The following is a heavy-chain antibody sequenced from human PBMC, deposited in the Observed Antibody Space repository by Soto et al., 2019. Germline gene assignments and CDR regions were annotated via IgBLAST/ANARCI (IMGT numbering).Heavy chain of an antibody. CDR2: IVVGSGNT. V-gene: IGHV1-58*02. D-gene: IGHD1-26*01. CDR1: GFTFTSSA. Sequence: SVKVSCKASGFTFTSSAMQWVRQARGQRLEWIGWIVVGSGNTNYAQKFQERVTITRDMSTSTAYMELSSLRSEDTAVYYCAAIPVGATTSNYFDYWGQGTLVTVSS. J-gene: IGHJ4*02. CDR3: AAIPVGATTSNYFDY.